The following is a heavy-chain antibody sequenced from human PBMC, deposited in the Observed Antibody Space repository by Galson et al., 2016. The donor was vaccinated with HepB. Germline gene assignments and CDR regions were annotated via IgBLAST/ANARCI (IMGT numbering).Heavy chain of an antibody. CDR3: AKDMDAGGYSGYDLSVLGSY. CDR2: ISYDGSNK. CDR1: GFTFSSYG. V-gene: IGHV3-30*18. D-gene: IGHD5-12*01. Sequence: SLRLSCAASGFTFSSYGMHWVRQAPGKGLEWVAVISYDGSNKYYTDSVKGRFTISRDNSKNTLYLQMNSLRAEDTAVYYCAKDMDAGGYSGYDLSVLGSYWGQGTLVTVSS. J-gene: IGHJ4*02.